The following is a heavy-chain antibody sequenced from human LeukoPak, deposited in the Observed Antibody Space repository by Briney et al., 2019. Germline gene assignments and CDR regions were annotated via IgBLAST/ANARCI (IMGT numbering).Heavy chain of an antibody. V-gene: IGHV4-59*01. J-gene: IGHJ3*02. CDR1: GGSISSYY. CDR2: IYYSGST. CDR3: ARARVDAFDI. Sequence: SETLSLTCTVSGGSISSYYWSWIRQPPGKGLEWIGYIYYSGSTNYNPSLKSRVTISVDTSKNQFSLKLSSVTAADTAVYYCARARVDAFDIWGQGTMVTVSS.